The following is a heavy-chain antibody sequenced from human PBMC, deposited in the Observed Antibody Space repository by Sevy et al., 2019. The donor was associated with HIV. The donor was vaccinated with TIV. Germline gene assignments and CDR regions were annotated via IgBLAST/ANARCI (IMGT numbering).Heavy chain of an antibody. J-gene: IGHJ4*02. D-gene: IGHD3-10*01. CDR3: TRHRLIMVRGINMANYFDY. CDR1: GFTFSGSA. CDR2: IRSESNSHAT. Sequence: GGSLRLSCAASGFTFSGSAIHWVRQASGKGLEWVGRIRSESNSHATANAASVKGRFTIYRDDSKNMAYLQMNSLETEDTAVYYGTRHRLIMVRGINMANYFDYWGPGTLVTVSS. V-gene: IGHV3-73*01.